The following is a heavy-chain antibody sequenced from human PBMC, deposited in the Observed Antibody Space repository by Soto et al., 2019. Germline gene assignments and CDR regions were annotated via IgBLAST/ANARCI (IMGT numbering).Heavy chain of an antibody. CDR3: ARGRIQLWYPFDY. J-gene: IGHJ4*01. Sequence: ASVKVSCKASGYTFTSYAMHWVRQAPGQRLEWMGWINAGNGNTKYSQKFQGRVTITRDTSASTAYMELSSLRSEDTAVYYCARGRIQLWYPFDYRDQGTPVTVSS. V-gene: IGHV1-3*01. CDR2: INAGNGNT. D-gene: IGHD5-18*01. CDR1: GYTFTSYA.